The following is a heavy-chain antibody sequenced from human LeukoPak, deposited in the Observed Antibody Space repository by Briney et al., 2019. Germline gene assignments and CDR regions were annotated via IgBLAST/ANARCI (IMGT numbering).Heavy chain of an antibody. V-gene: IGHV4-59*08. CDR1: GGSISSYY. J-gene: IGHJ5*02. CDR3: ARHLRVYSSSDPLGP. Sequence: SETLSLTCTVSGGSISSYYWSWIRQPPGKGLEWIGYIYYSGSTNYNPSLKSRVTISVDTSKNQFSLKLSSVTAADTAVYYCARHLRVYSSSDPLGPWGQGTLVTVSS. CDR2: IYYSGST. D-gene: IGHD6-13*01.